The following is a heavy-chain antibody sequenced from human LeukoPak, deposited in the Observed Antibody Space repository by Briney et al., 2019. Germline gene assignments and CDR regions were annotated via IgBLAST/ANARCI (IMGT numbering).Heavy chain of an antibody. Sequence: GVSLRLSCEASGITFSDAWMSWVRQVPGKGLEWIALLKSKTDGETSDYAAPVKGRFTVSRNDAENTLFLQMDSLKIDDTAVYYCIANLDYWGQGTLVTVSS. CDR3: IANLDY. CDR1: GITFSDAW. V-gene: IGHV3-15*01. D-gene: IGHD1-1*01. CDR2: LKSKTDGETS. J-gene: IGHJ4*02.